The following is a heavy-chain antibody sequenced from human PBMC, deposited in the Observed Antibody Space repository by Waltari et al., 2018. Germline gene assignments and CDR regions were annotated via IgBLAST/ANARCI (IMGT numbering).Heavy chain of an antibody. D-gene: IGHD3-16*01. Sequence: EVQLVESGGGLVKPGGSLRPSFSPSGSPSIPSPMTWFRQAPGKGLEWVSSISSTSSYIYYADSVKGRFTISRDNAKNSLYLQMNSLRGEDTAVYYCAKDRISTSYYYYYHMDVWGQGTTVTVSS. J-gene: IGHJ6*02. CDR1: GSPSIPSP. CDR2: ISSTSSYI. V-gene: IGHV3-21*01. CDR3: AKDRISTSYYYYYHMDV.